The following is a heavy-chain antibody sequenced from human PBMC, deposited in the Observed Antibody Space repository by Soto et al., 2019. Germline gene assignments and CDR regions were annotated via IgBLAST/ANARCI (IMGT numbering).Heavy chain of an antibody. CDR3: AKVGAVAGTLFYFDY. J-gene: IGHJ4*02. CDR1: GFTFSSYA. CDR2: ISGSGGST. D-gene: IGHD6-19*01. V-gene: IGHV3-23*01. Sequence: VGSLRLSCAASGFTFSSYAMSWVRQAPGKGLEWVSAISGSGGSTYYADSVKGRFTISRDNSKNTLYLQMNSLRAEDTAVYYCAKVGAVAGTLFYFDYWGQGTLVTVSS.